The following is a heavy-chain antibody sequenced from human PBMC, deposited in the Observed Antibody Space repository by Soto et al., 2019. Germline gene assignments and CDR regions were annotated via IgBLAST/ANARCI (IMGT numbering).Heavy chain of an antibody. J-gene: IGHJ3*02. CDR1: GGSISSYY. CDR2: IYNSGRT. CDR3: ARVWGGAFDI. Sequence: SETLSLTCTVSGGSISSYYWSWIRQPPGKGLEWIGYIYNSGRTNYNPSLKSRVTISVDTSKNQFSLKLSSVTAADTAVYYCARVWGGAFDIWGQGTMVTVSS. D-gene: IGHD3-10*01. V-gene: IGHV4-59*01.